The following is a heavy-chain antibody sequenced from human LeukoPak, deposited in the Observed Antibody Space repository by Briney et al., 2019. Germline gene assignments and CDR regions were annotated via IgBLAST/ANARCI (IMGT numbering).Heavy chain of an antibody. CDR2: ISSSGSTR. V-gene: IGHV3-48*04. Sequence: GGSLRLSRADSGYTLSNYNTNCVRHAPGKGLECGSYISSSGSTRYYADSVKGRFTISRDNAKSSLYLQMNSLRAEDTAVYYCARPGSYLNDYWGQGTLVTVSS. D-gene: IGHD1-26*01. CDR3: ARPGSYLNDY. CDR1: GYTLSNYN. J-gene: IGHJ4*02.